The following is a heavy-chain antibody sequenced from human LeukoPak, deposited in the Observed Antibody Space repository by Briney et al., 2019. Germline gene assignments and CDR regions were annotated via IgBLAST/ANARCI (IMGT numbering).Heavy chain of an antibody. CDR2: IYPGDSDT. CDR1: GYSFTSYW. Sequence: GESLKISCKGSGYSFTSYWIGWVRQMPGKGLEWMGIIYPGDSDTRYSPSFKGQVTISADKSISTAYLQWSSLKASDTAMYYCARLPSGRGGSYYRDAFDIWGQGTMVTVSS. D-gene: IGHD1-26*01. J-gene: IGHJ3*02. V-gene: IGHV5-51*01. CDR3: ARLPSGRGGSYYRDAFDI.